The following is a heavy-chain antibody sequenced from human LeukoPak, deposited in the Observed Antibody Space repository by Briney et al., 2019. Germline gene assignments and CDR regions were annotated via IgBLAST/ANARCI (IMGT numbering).Heavy chain of an antibody. V-gene: IGHV3-23*01. CDR3: ARRHYGSGSYNFDY. J-gene: IGHJ4*02. D-gene: IGHD3-10*01. Sequence: AGGSLRLSCAASGLTFSSYAMSWVRQAPGKGLEWVSGITGSGGSTYYADPVKGRFTISRDNSKNTLSLQMNSLKASDTAMYYCARRHYGSGSYNFDYWGQGTLVTVSS. CDR2: ITGSGGST. CDR1: GLTFSSYA.